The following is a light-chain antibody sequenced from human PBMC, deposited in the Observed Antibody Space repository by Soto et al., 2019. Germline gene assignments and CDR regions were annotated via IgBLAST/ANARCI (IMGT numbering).Light chain of an antibody. J-gene: IGKJ5*01. Sequence: EIVLKQSPCTLSLSLGERATLSCRASQSVSNNYLAWYQQKPGQAPRRLIYGASSRATGIPDRFSGCGSGTDFTLTISRLEPEDFAVYYCQQYGSSPTFGEGTRLEIK. CDR2: GAS. V-gene: IGKV3-20*01. CDR3: QQYGSSPT. CDR1: QSVSNNY.